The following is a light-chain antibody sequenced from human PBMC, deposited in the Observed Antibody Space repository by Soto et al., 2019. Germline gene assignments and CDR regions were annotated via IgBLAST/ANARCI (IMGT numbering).Light chain of an antibody. Sequence: DIQMTQSPSSLSASVGDRVTITCRASQGISNYLAGYQQKPGKVPKLLICSAPTLQSGVPSWFSGSGSGTEFTLTISSLQPEDVATYYFQKYNRAPLTFGGGTKVEIK. CDR3: QKYNRAPLT. J-gene: IGKJ4*01. CDR2: SAP. CDR1: QGISNY. V-gene: IGKV1-27*01.